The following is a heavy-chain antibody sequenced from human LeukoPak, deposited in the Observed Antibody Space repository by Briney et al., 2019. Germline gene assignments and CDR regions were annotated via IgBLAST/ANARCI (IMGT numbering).Heavy chain of an antibody. CDR3: ARDTVGATRRGFFDY. CDR2: ISAYNGNT. V-gene: IGHV1-18*01. Sequence: ASVKVSCXASGYTFTSYGISWVRQAPGQGLEWMGWISAYNGNTNYAQKLQGRVTMTTDTSTSTAYMELRSLRSDDTAVYYCARDTVGATRRGFFDYWGQGTLVTVSS. CDR1: GYTFTSYG. D-gene: IGHD1-26*01. J-gene: IGHJ4*02.